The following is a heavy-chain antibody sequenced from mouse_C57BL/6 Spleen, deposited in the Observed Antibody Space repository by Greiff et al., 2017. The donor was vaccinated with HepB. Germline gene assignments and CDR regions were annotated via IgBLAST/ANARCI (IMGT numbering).Heavy chain of an antibody. CDR1: GYTFTSYW. J-gene: IGHJ1*03. Sequence: QVQLQQPGAELVRPGTSVKLSCKASGYTFTSYWMHWVKQRPGQGLEWIGVIDPSDSYTNYNQKFKGKATLTVDTSSSTAYMQLSSLASEDSAVYYCARRDSGNSGSSYYWYFDVWGTGTTVTVSS. D-gene: IGHD1-1*01. CDR3: ARRDSGNSGSSYYWYFDV. CDR2: IDPSDSYT. V-gene: IGHV1-59*01.